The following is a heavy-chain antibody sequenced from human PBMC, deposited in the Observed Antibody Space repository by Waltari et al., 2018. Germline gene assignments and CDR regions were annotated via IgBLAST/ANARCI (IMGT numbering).Heavy chain of an antibody. J-gene: IGHJ3*02. Sequence: QVQLQESGPGLVKPSQTLSLTCTVSGGSISSGSYYWSWIRQPAGKGLEWIGYIYTSGSTNYSPALKGRVTISVDTSKNQFSLKLSSVTAADTAVYYCAREAVAGTDAFDIWGQGTMVTVSS. CDR3: AREAVAGTDAFDI. CDR1: GGSISSGSYY. D-gene: IGHD6-19*01. CDR2: IYTSGST. V-gene: IGHV4-61*09.